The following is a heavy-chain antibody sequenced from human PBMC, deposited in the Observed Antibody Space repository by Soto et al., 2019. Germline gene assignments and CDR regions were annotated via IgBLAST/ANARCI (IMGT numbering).Heavy chain of an antibody. CDR3: AKAVAGWGYFDY. CDR1: GFTFDDSA. Sequence: DVQLVESGGGLVQPGRSLRLSCAASGFTFDDSAMHWVRQAPGKGLEWVSRISWNSDNVGYADSVKGRFTISRDNAKNSLYLQMNSLRTEDTALYYCAKAVAGWGYFDYWGQGTLVTVSS. CDR2: ISWNSDNV. V-gene: IGHV3-9*01. D-gene: IGHD6-19*01. J-gene: IGHJ4*02.